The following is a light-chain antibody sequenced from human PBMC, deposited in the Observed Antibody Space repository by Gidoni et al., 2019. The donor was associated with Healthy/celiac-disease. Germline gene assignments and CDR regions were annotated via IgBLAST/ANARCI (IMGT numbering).Light chain of an antibody. CDR2: EGS. CDR1: SSDVGSYNL. V-gene: IGLV2-23*01. J-gene: IGLJ3*02. Sequence: QSALTQPASVSGSPGQSITISCTGSSSDVGSYNLVSWYQQHPGKAHKLMIYEGSKRPSGVSNRFSGSKSGNTASLTISVLQAEDEADYYCCSYSGSSAVFGGGTKLTVL. CDR3: CSYSGSSAV.